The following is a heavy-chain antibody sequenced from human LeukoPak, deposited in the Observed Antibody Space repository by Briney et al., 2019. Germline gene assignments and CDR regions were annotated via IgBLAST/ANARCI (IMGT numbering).Heavy chain of an antibody. CDR1: GGSISSYY. CDR2: IYTSGST. CDR3: AREPIYSKDQYYFDY. Sequence: SETLSLTCTVSGGSISSYYWSWIRQPAGKGLEWIGRIYTSGSTNYNPSLKSRVTMSVDTSKNQFSLKLSSVTAADTAVYYCAREPIYSKDQYYFDYWGQGTLVTVSS. D-gene: IGHD4-11*01. J-gene: IGHJ4*02. V-gene: IGHV4-4*07.